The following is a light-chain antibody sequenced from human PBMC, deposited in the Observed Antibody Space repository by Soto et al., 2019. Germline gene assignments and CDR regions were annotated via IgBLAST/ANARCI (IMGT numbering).Light chain of an antibody. CDR2: EVN. Sequence: QSALTQPPSASGSPGQSVTISCTGTSSDVGGSNYVSWYQQHPGKAPKLMIYEVNKRPSGVPDRFSGSKSGNTASLTVSGLQAEDEAEYYCGSYAGSNNVLFGGGTQLTVL. CDR3: GSYAGSNNVL. CDR1: SSDVGGSNY. V-gene: IGLV2-8*01. J-gene: IGLJ2*01.